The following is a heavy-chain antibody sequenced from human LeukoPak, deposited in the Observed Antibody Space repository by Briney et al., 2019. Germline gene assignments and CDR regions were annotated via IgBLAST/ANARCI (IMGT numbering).Heavy chain of an antibody. CDR2: INTNSGGT. D-gene: IGHD6-19*01. V-gene: IGHV1-2*02. CDR1: GYTFTGYY. CDR3: ARTGGIAVAGDGFDY. Sequence: ASVKVSCKASGYTFTGYYMHWVRQAPGQGIEWMGWINTNSGGTNYAQKFQRSVTMTRDTSISTAYMELSRLRSDDTAVYYCARTGGIAVAGDGFDYWGQGTLVTVSS. J-gene: IGHJ4*02.